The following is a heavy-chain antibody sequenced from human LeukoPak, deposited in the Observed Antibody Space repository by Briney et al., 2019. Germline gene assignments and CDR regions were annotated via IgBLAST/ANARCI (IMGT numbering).Heavy chain of an antibody. CDR3: AREEVGSSWYFYYGMDV. J-gene: IGHJ6*02. CDR2: INPNSGGT. CDR1: GYTFTGYY. V-gene: IGHV1-2*06. Sequence: GASVKVSCKASGYTFTGYYIHWVRQAPGQGLEWMGRINPNSGGTNYAQKFQGRVTMTRDTSISTAYMELSRLRSDDTAVYYCAREEVGSSWYFYYGMDVWGQGTTVTVSS. D-gene: IGHD6-13*01.